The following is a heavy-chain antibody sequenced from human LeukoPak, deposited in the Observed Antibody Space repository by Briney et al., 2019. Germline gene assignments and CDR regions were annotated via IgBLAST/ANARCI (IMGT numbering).Heavy chain of an antibody. CDR3: AKDGRIAVTSSYYFDS. V-gene: IGHV3-30*02. CDR2: IPYDASNR. D-gene: IGHD6-19*01. Sequence: GGSLRLSCAASGFTFSNSGMHWVRQAPGKGLEWVSFIPYDASNRHYADSVKGRFTISRDNSKNTVYLQMNSLRAEDTAVYYCAKDGRIAVTSSYYFDSWGQGTLVTVSS. J-gene: IGHJ4*02. CDR1: GFTFSNSG.